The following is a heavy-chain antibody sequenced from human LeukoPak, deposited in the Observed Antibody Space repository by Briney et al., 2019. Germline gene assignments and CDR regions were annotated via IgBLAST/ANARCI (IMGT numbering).Heavy chain of an antibody. CDR3: AKRGSYCFDS. CDR1: GYSFASYW. J-gene: IGHJ4*02. Sequence: GEFLKISCKASGYSFASYWIGWVRQMPGKGLEWMGIIYPGDSDTRYSPSFQGQVSISSDKSITTAYLQWSSLKASDTAIYYCAKRGSYCFDSWGQGTLVTVSS. V-gene: IGHV5-51*01. D-gene: IGHD2-15*01. CDR2: IYPGDSDT.